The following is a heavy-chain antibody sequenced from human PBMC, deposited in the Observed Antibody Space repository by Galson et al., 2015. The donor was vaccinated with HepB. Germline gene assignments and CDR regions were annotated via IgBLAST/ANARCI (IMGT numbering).Heavy chain of an antibody. CDR3: TRDNYDSGCLDF. J-gene: IGHJ2*01. V-gene: IGHV3-74*01. Sequence: SLRLSCAASEFTFSIHWMHWVRQAPGKGLEWVSRMNSDGSSTTYADSVKGRFTISRDNAKNTLYLRMNTLRAEDTAVYYCTRDNYDSGCLDFWGRGTLVTVSS. CDR2: MNSDGSST. D-gene: IGHD3-22*01. CDR1: EFTFSIHW.